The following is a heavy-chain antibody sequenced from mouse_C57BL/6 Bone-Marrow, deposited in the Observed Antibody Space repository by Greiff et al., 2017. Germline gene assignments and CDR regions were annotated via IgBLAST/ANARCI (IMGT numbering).Heavy chain of an antibody. V-gene: IGHV1-81*01. CDR1: GYTFTSYG. D-gene: IGHD2-3*01. CDR3: ARSGGWLLRDFDY. CDR2: IYPRSGNT. J-gene: IGHJ2*01. Sequence: VQLQQSGAELARPGASVKLSCKASGYTFTSYGISWVKQRTGQGLEWIGEIYPRSGNTYYNEKFKGKATLTADKSSSTAYMELRSLTSEDSAVYFWARSGGWLLRDFDYWGQGTTLTVSS.